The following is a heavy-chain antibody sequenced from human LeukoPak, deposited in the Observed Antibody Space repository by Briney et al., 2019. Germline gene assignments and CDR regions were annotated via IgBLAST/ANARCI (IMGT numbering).Heavy chain of an antibody. Sequence: GGSLRLSCTASKFTFSNYGMQWVRQAPGKGLEWVAVISSDGGTKYYADSVKGRFTLSRDNSRNTLDLQMNSLGPEDTAVYYCAKEYDSGGYGAYFDYWGQGTLVTVSS. D-gene: IGHD3-10*01. CDR3: AKEYDSGGYGAYFDY. CDR1: KFTFSNYG. J-gene: IGHJ4*02. CDR2: ISSDGGTK. V-gene: IGHV3-30*18.